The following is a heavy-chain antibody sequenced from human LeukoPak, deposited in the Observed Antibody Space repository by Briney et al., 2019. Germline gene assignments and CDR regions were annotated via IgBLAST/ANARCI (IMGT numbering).Heavy chain of an antibody. V-gene: IGHV4-59*11. J-gene: IGHJ4*02. CDR3: AKAAAGELDY. CDR2: IYYSGST. Sequence: SETLSLTCTVSGGSISSHYWSWIRQPPGKGLEWIGYIYYSGSTNYNPSLKSRVTISVDTSRNQFSLKLSSVTAADTAVYYCAKAAAGELDYWGQGTLATVSS. CDR1: GGSISSHY. D-gene: IGHD6-13*01.